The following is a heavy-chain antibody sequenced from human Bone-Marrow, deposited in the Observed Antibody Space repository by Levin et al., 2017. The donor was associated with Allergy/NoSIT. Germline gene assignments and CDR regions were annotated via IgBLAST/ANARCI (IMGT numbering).Heavy chain of an antibody. Sequence: VASVKVSCKISGYTLTELSIHWVRQALGKGLEWMGGFDPEDGEMIYAQKFQGRVTMTEDKSTDTAYMELSSLRSEDTAVFYCATLYGVNPMSAFDMWGQGTLVTVSS. V-gene: IGHV1-24*01. CDR2: FDPEDGEM. CDR3: ATLYGVNPMSAFDM. D-gene: IGHD4-23*01. J-gene: IGHJ3*02. CDR1: GYTLTELS.